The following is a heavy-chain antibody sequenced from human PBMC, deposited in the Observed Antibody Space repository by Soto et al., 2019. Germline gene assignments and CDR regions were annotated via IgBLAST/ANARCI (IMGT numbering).Heavy chain of an antibody. CDR3: ARDSYWDSRGGGYYFDY. CDR1: GGSISTNNW. Sequence: QVQLQESGPGLVKPSGTLSLTCAVSGGSISTNNWWSWVRQPPGKGPEWIGEIYHSGSTKYNPSLKSRVTISVDKSKNEFSLKLTSVTAADTAVYYCARDSYWDSRGGGYYFDYWGQGTLVTVSP. V-gene: IGHV4-4*02. J-gene: IGHJ4*02. CDR2: IYHSGST. D-gene: IGHD3-22*01.